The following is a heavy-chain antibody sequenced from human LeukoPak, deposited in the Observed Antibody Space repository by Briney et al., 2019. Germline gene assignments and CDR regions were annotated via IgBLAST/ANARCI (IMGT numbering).Heavy chain of an antibody. J-gene: IGHJ6*03. D-gene: IGHD3-3*01. CDR3: ARDQVGITIFGVDLYYYYMDV. CDR1: GYTFTSYY. CDR2: INPSGGST. Sequence: GASVKVSCKASGYTFTSYYIHWVRQAPGQGLEWMGIINPSGGSTSYAQKFQGRVTMTRDMSTSTVYMELSSLRSEDTAVYYCARDQVGITIFGVDLYYYYMDVWGKGTTVTVSS. V-gene: IGHV1-46*01.